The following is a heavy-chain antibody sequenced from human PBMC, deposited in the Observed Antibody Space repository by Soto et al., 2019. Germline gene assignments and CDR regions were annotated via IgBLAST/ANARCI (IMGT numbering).Heavy chain of an antibody. V-gene: IGHV1-2*04. J-gene: IGHJ4*02. D-gene: IGHD2-15*01. CDR3: ARGCGCSGGSCYGTFDY. Sequence: QVQLVQSGAEVKKPGASVKVSCKASGYTFTGYYMHWVRQAPGQGLEWMGWINPNSGGTNYAQKFQGWVTMTSDTSISTAYMELSRLRSDDTAVYYCARGCGCSGGSCYGTFDYWGQGTLVTVSS. CDR1: GYTFTGYY. CDR2: INPNSGGT.